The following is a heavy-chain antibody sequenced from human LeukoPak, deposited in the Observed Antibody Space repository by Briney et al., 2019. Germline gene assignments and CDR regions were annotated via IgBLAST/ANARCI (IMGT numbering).Heavy chain of an antibody. J-gene: IGHJ6*02. V-gene: IGHV1-18*04. CDR3: ARDFIGANYYYAMDV. CDR2: ISAYNGNT. D-gene: IGHD4/OR15-4a*01. Sequence: GASVKVSCKASGYTFTSYGISWVRQAPGQGLKWMGWISAYNGNTNYAQNLQGRVTMTTDTSTSTAYMELRSLRSDDTAVYYCARDFIGANYYYAMDVWGQGTLVTVSS. CDR1: GYTFTSYG.